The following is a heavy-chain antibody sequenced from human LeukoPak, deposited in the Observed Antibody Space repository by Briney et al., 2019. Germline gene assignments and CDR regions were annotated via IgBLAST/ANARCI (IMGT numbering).Heavy chain of an antibody. D-gene: IGHD3/OR15-3a*01. CDR2: IFYSGNT. J-gene: IGHJ5*02. CDR3: ARVVDLNWFDP. Sequence: SETLSLTCTVSGGSINSSSYYWGWIRQPPGKGLEWIGSIFYSGNTYDNPSLKSRVTISVDTSKNQFSLKLSSVTAADTAVYYCARVVDLNWFDPWGQGTLATVSS. CDR1: GGSINSSSYY. V-gene: IGHV4-39*07.